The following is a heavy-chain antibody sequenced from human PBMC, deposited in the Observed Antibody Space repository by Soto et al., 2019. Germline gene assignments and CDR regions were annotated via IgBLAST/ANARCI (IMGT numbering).Heavy chain of an antibody. D-gene: IGHD3-9*01. V-gene: IGHV1-18*01. Sequence: ASVKVSCKASGYTFTSYGISWVRQAPGQGLEWMGWISAYNGNTNYAQKLQGRVTMTTDTSTSTAYMELRSLRSDDTAVYYCARGAYYDILTGYYNSGAEYFQHWGQGTLVTVSS. J-gene: IGHJ1*01. CDR3: ARGAYYDILTGYYNSGAEYFQH. CDR2: ISAYNGNT. CDR1: GYTFTSYG.